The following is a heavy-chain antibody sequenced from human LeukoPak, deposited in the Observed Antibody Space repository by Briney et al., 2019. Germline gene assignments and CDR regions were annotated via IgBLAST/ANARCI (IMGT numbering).Heavy chain of an antibody. J-gene: IGHJ4*02. CDR1: GLTFSSHA. Sequence: GGSLRLSCVASGLTFSSHAMTWVRQTPGKGLEWVAGITGSGGNVYHAESVRGRFTISRDNSKNTLYLQMNNLRAEDTAVYYCAKDLWGDYVWGSYRYTLFDYWGQGTLVTVSS. CDR3: AKDLWGDYVWGSYRYTLFDY. D-gene: IGHD3-16*02. CDR2: ITGSGGNV. V-gene: IGHV3-23*01.